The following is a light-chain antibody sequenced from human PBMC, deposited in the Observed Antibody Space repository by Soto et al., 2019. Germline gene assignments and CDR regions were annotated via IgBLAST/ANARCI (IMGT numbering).Light chain of an antibody. CDR2: KAS. V-gene: IGKV1-5*03. J-gene: IGKJ1*01. CDR1: QTISSW. CDR3: QQYDTHWT. Sequence: DIQMTQSPSTLSGSVGDRVTITCRASQTISSWLAWYQQKPGKAPNLLIYKASSLKSGVPSRFSGSGSGTEFTLTISSMTPDDFATDDCQQYDTHWTFGQGTKVDIK.